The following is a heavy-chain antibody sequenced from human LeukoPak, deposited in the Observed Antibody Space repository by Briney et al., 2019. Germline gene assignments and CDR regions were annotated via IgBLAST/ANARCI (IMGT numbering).Heavy chain of an antibody. D-gene: IGHD3-10*01. CDR1: GGSISSSSYY. J-gene: IGHJ3*02. Sequence: PSETLSLTCTVSGGSISSSSYYWGWIRQPPGKGLEWIGSIYHSGSTYYNPSLKSRVTISVDTSKNQFSLKLSSVTAADTAVYYCARDRARGAFDIWGQGTMVTVSS. CDR3: ARDRARGAFDI. V-gene: IGHV4-39*07. CDR2: IYHSGST.